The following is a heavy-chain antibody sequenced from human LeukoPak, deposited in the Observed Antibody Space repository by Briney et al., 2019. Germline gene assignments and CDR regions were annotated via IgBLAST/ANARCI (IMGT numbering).Heavy chain of an antibody. Sequence: GSSVKVSCKASGGTLSSYAISWVRPAPAQGLEWMGGIIPIFWTANYAQKFQGRVTITTGESTSTAYPELSSLRSEDTAVYYCSKSGHSYGSSYNWFDPWGQGTLVTVSS. D-gene: IGHD5-18*01. CDR1: GGTLSSYA. CDR2: IIPIFWTA. V-gene: IGHV1-69*05. CDR3: SKSGHSYGSSYNWFDP. J-gene: IGHJ5*02.